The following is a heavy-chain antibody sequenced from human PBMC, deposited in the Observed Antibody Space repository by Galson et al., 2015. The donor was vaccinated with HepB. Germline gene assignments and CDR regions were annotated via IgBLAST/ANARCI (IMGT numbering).Heavy chain of an antibody. D-gene: IGHD6-13*01. J-gene: IGHJ5*02. CDR3: ARAPTRRAAARFFDP. Sequence: ETLSLTCGVYGGSLSGYYWNWIRQPPGKGLEWIGEISHSGSTNYNASLKSRVTISLDTSNNQFSLNLSSVTAADTAVYYCARAPTRRAAARFFDPWGQGTLVTVSS. CDR2: ISHSGST. V-gene: IGHV4-34*01. CDR1: GGSLSGYY.